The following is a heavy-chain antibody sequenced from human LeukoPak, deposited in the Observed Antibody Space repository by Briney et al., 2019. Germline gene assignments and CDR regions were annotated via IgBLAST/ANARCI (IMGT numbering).Heavy chain of an antibody. D-gene: IGHD2-2*01. J-gene: IGHJ6*02. V-gene: IGHV6-1*01. Sequence: SQTLSLTCAISGDSVSSNSVTWNWIRQSPSRGLEWLGRTYYRSTWYNDYAVSVRGRITVNPDTSKNQFSLKLSSVTAADTAVYYRASTHCASPSCYSYYYSGLDVWGQGTTVIVSS. CDR2: TYYRSTWYN. CDR3: ASTHCASPSCYSYYYSGLDV. CDR1: GDSVSSNSVT.